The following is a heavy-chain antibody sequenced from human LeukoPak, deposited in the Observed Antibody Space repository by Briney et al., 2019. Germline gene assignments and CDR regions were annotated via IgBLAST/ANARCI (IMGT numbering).Heavy chain of an antibody. CDR1: GFTFSTYW. CDR3: ANEGYCSSTSCLPHDY. V-gene: IGHV3-7*01. D-gene: IGHD2-2*01. Sequence: GGSLRLSYGASGFTFSTYWMSWVRQAPGKGLEWVANIKEDGSEKNHVDSLKGRFTISRDNSKNTLYLQMNSLRAEDTAVYYCANEGYCSSTSCLPHDYWGQGTLVTVSS. CDR2: IKEDGSEK. J-gene: IGHJ4*02.